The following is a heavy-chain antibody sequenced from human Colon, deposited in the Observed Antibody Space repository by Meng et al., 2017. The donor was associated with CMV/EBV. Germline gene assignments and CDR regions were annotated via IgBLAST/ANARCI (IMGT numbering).Heavy chain of an antibody. CDR2: IYDRGRP. CDR3: ARVGLYYDFWSGYYTNYFDY. V-gene: IGHV4-59*01. D-gene: IGHD3-3*01. CDR1: GDSMTLYY. Sequence: SETLSLTCTVSGDSMTLYYWTWIRQSPGKGLEFIGNIYDRGRPSYESSLQSRVTISQDTSKTQFSLKLSSVTAADTAVYYCARVGLYYDFWSGYYTNYFDYWGQGTLVTVSS. J-gene: IGHJ4*02.